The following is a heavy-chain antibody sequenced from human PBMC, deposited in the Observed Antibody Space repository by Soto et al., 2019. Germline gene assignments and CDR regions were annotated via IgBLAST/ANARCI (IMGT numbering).Heavy chain of an antibody. J-gene: IGHJ4*02. Sequence: GGSLRLSCAASGFTFSSYWMLWVRQAPGKGLVWVSRINSDGSSTRYADSVKGRFTISRDNAKNTLYLQMNSLRAEDTAMYYCTRDGPGGGGDYWGQGTLVTAPQ. D-gene: IGHD3-10*01. CDR1: GFTFSSYW. CDR2: INSDGSST. CDR3: TRDGPGGGGDY. V-gene: IGHV3-74*01.